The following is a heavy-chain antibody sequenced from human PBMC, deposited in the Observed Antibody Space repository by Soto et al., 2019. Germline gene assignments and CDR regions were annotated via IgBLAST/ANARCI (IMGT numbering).Heavy chain of an antibody. V-gene: IGHV4-59*01. CDR3: ARSVVRGIGAAFDI. D-gene: IGHD6-13*01. CDR1: GGSISSYY. Sequence: SETLSLTCTVSGGSISSYYWSWIRQPPGKGLEWIGYIYYSGSTNYNTSLKSRVTISVDTSKNQFSLRLSSVTAADTAVYYCARSVVRGIGAAFDIWGQGTMVTVSS. CDR2: IYYSGST. J-gene: IGHJ3*02.